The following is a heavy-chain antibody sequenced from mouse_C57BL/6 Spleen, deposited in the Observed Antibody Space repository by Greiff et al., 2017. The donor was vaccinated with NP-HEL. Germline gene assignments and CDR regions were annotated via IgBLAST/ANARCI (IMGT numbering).Heavy chain of an antibody. CDR1: GFTFSDYY. CDR2: ISNGGGST. J-gene: IGHJ3*01. CDR3: ARQIGFAY. Sequence: EVKLEESGGGLVQPGGSLKLSCAASGFTFSDYYMYWVRQTPEKRLEWVAYISNGGGSTYYPDTVKGRFTISRDNAKNTLYLQMSRLKSEDTAMYYCARQIGFAYWGQGTLVTVSA. V-gene: IGHV5-12*01.